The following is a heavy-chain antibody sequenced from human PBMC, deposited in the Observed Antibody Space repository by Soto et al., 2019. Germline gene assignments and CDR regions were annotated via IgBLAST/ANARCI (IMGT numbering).Heavy chain of an antibody. Sequence: GGSLRLSCAASGFTFSSYAMHWVRQAPGKGLEWVAVISYDGSSKYYADSVKGRFTISRDNSKNTLYLQMNSLRAEDTAVYYCAGSYYDFWSSNWFDPWGQGTLVTVSS. CDR2: ISYDGSSK. CDR1: GFTFSSYA. V-gene: IGHV3-30-3*01. D-gene: IGHD3-3*01. CDR3: AGSYYDFWSSNWFDP. J-gene: IGHJ5*02.